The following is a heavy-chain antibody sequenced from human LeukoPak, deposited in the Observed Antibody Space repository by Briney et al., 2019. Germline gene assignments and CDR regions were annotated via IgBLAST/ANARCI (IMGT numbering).Heavy chain of an antibody. CDR1: GFTFSSYG. V-gene: IGHV3-23*01. Sequence: GGTLRLSCAASGFTFSSYGMSWVRQAPGKGLEWVSGISGSGGGTYYADSVKGRFTISRDNSKNTLYLQMNSLRAEDTAVYYCAKGGTDGYSYHWGRGPLVTVSS. CDR2: ISGSGGGT. J-gene: IGHJ4*02. CDR3: AKGGTDGYSYH. D-gene: IGHD5-24*01.